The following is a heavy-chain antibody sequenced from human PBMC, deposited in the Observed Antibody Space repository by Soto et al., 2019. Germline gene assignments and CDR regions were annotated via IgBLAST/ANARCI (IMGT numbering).Heavy chain of an antibody. D-gene: IGHD3-22*01. J-gene: IGHJ4*02. Sequence: PGESLKISCKGSGYSFTSYWIGWVRQMPGKGLEWMGIIYPGDSDTRYSPSFQGQVTISADKSISTAYLQWSSLKASDTAMYYCASLGSSGYYYPYYFDYWGQGTLVTVSS. CDR2: IYPGDSDT. CDR3: ASLGSSGYYYPYYFDY. CDR1: GYSFTSYW. V-gene: IGHV5-51*01.